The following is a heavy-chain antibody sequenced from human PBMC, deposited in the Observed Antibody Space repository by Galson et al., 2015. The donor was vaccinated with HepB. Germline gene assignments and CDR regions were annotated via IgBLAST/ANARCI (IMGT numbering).Heavy chain of an antibody. D-gene: IGHD3-9*01. CDR1: GGTFSSYA. CDR2: IIPIFGTA. Sequence: SVKVSCKASGGTFSSYAISWVRQAPGQGLEWMGGIIPIFGTANYAQKFQGRVTITADESTSTAYMELSSLRAEDTAVYYCARVPVLRYFDEKDYWGQGTLVTVSS. V-gene: IGHV1-69*13. CDR3: ARVPVLRYFDEKDY. J-gene: IGHJ4*02.